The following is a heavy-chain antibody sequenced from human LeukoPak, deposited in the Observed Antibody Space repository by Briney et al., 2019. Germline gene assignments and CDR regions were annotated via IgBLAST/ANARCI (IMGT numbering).Heavy chain of an antibody. Sequence: GGSLRLSCAASGFTFSSNYMSWVRQAPGKGLEWVSVIYSGGSTYYEDSVKGRFTIYRDNSKNTLYLQMNSLSAEDTAVYYCACGRRSGWYVYFDFWGQGTLVTVSS. D-gene: IGHD6-19*01. V-gene: IGHV3-66*02. J-gene: IGHJ4*02. CDR2: IYSGGST. CDR1: GFTFSSNY. CDR3: ACGRRSGWYVYFDF.